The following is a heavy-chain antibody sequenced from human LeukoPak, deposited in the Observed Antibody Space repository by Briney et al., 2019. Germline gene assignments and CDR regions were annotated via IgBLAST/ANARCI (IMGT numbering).Heavy chain of an antibody. CDR1: GFTFITYG. J-gene: IGHJ6*03. CDR3: AREPVYYYYMDV. Sequence: GGSLRLSCAASGFTFITYGMNWVRQAPGKGLEWVSYISGGGTTIYYADSVKGRFTLSRDSAKDSLDLQMNSLRAEDPAVYYCAREPVYYYYMDVWGKGTTVTVSS. CDR2: ISGGGTTI. V-gene: IGHV3-48*01.